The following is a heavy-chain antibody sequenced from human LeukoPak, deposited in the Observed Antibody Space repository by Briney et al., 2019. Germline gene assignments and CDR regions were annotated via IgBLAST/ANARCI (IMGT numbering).Heavy chain of an antibody. Sequence: PGGSLRLSCTASGFTIRQYWMYWGWQAPGKGLESVSRINTDGTVTTYADSVKGRFTVSRDNADNTMFLQMNSVRDEDTAVYYCARRQRLAAAPESWGQGTPVTVSS. CDR2: INTDGTVT. D-gene: IGHD6-19*01. CDR1: GFTIRQYW. CDR3: ARRQRLAAAPES. V-gene: IGHV3-74*01. J-gene: IGHJ5*02.